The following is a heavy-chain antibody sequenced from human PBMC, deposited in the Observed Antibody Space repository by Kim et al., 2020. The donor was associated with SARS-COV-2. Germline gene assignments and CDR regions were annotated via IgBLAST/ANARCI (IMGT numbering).Heavy chain of an antibody. Sequence: DGSKKPYVDSVRGRFTISRDNAKNSLYLQMDSLRAEDTAVYYCARGSGTYWGQGTPVTVSS. CDR3: ARGSGTY. CDR2: DGSKK. D-gene: IGHD1-1*01. V-gene: IGHV3-7*01. J-gene: IGHJ4*02.